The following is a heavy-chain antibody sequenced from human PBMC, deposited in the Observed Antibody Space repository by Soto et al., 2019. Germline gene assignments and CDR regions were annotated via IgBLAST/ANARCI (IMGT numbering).Heavy chain of an antibody. CDR1: GGTFSSYA. Sequence: ASVKVSCKDSGGTFSSYAISWVRQDHGQGLEWMGGIIPIFGTANYAQKFQGRVTITADESTSTAYMELSSLRSEDTAVYYCARDRRGYSYGAPDEFDYWGQGTLVTVSS. V-gene: IGHV1-69*13. J-gene: IGHJ4*02. CDR3: ARDRRGYSYGAPDEFDY. CDR2: IIPIFGTA. D-gene: IGHD5-18*01.